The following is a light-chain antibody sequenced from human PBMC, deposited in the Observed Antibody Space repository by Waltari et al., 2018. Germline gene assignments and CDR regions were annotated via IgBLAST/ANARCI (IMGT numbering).Light chain of an antibody. CDR3: LQYNGEPRT. CDR1: QNINTW. J-gene: IGKJ1*01. Sequence: DIQMTQSPSTLSASVGDRVTITCRASQNINTWLAWHQQKPGKAPNLLIYKASSLESGVPSRFSGRGSGTEFTLPISSLQPDDFAAYYCLQYNGEPRTFGQGTKVEVK. V-gene: IGKV1-5*03. CDR2: KAS.